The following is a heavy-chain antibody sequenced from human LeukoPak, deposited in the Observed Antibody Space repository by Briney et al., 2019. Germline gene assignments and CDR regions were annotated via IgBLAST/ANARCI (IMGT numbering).Heavy chain of an antibody. CDR3: ARGLYYYEGSGKTFDT. Sequence: ASVKVSCKASGYTFTSYYMHWVRQAPGQGLEWMGIINPSGGSTSYAQKFQGRVTMTRDTSTSTVYMELSSLRSEDTAVYYCARGLYYYEGSGKTFDTGGQGTLVTVSS. D-gene: IGHD3-22*01. V-gene: IGHV1-46*01. CDR2: INPSGGST. CDR1: GYTFTSYY. J-gene: IGHJ5*02.